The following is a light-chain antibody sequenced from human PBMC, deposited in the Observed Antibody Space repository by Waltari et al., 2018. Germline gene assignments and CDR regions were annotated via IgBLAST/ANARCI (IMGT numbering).Light chain of an antibody. Sequence: DIQMTQSPSTLSTSVGDRVTITCRASQTINNWLAWYQQKPGEAPKLLIFDASSLQGGVPSRFSGSGSGTDFSLTISSLQPEDFATYYCQQSYTTAYTFGQGTKLEIK. J-gene: IGKJ2*01. V-gene: IGKV1-5*01. CDR1: QTINNW. CDR2: DAS. CDR3: QQSYTTAYT.